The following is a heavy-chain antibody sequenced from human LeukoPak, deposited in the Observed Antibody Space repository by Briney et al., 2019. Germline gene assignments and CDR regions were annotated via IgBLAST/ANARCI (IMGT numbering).Heavy chain of an antibody. J-gene: IGHJ4*02. CDR3: ARGLETGFWSGYYSFDY. Sequence: TLSLTCAVSGGSIISGGYSWSWIRQPPGKGLEWIGYIYHSGSTYYNPSLKSRVTISVDRSKNQFSLKLSSVTAADTAVYYCARGLETGFWSGYYSFDYWGQGTLVTVSS. V-gene: IGHV4-30-2*01. CDR2: IYHSGST. D-gene: IGHD3-3*01. CDR1: GGSIISGGYS.